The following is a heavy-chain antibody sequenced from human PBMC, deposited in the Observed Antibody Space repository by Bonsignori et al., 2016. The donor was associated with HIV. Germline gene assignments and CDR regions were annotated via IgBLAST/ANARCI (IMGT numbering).Heavy chain of an antibody. D-gene: IGHD3-16*01. J-gene: IGHJ6*03. CDR3: ARGGYYYYYYMDV. V-gene: IGHV4-39*07. CDR1: GGSISSSSYY. Sequence: SETLSLTCTVSGGSISSSSYYWGWIRQPPGKGLEWIGSIYYSGSTYYNPSLKSRVTISVDTSKNQFSLKLSSVTAADTAVYYCARGGYYYYYYMDVWGKGTTVTVSS. CDR2: IYYSGST.